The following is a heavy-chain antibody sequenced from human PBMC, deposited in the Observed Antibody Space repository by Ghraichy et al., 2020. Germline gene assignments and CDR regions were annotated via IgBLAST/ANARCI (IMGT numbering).Heavy chain of an antibody. CDR2: ISSSSSTI. CDR1: GFTFSSYS. CDR3: AREVLWSGSYGEGVEYFDY. V-gene: IGHV3-48*02. D-gene: IGHD3-3*01. Sequence: GGSLRLSCAASGFTFSSYSMNWVRQAPGKGPEWVSYISSSSSTIYYAVSVEGRFTISRDNAKNSLYLQMNSLRDEDTAVYYCAREVLWSGSYGEGVEYFDYWGEGTMVTVSS. J-gene: IGHJ4*02.